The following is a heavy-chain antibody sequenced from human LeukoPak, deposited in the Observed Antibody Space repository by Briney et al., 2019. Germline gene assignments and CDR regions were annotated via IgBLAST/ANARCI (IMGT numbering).Heavy chain of an antibody. CDR1: GYSISSGYY. CDR3: ARTYCSSTSCQNDY. CDR2: IYHSGST. D-gene: IGHD2-2*01. V-gene: IGHV4-38-2*02. Sequence: SETLSLTCTVSGYSISSGYYWSWIRQPPGKGLEWIGYIYHSGSTYYNPSLKSRVTISVDRSKNQFSLKLSSVTAADTAVYYCARTYCSSTSCQNDYWGQGTLVTVSS. J-gene: IGHJ4*02.